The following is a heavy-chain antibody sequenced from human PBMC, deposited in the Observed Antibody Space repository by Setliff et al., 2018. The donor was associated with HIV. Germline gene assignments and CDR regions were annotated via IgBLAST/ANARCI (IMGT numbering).Heavy chain of an antibody. CDR3: ARTPGTIWGYDY. J-gene: IGHJ4*02. V-gene: IGHV4-61*09. CDR1: GASISSGSHY. CDR2: IYTGGNA. Sequence: TLSLTCTVSGASISSGSHYWSWIRQPAGKGLEWIGHIYTGGNANYNPSLQSRVTIPVDTSKNQFSLMLGSVTAADTAVYYCARTPGTIWGYDYWGQGTLVTVSS. D-gene: IGHD3-9*01.